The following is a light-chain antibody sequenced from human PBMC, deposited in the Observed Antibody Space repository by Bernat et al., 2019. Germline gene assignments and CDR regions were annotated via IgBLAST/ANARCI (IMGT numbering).Light chain of an antibody. V-gene: IGLV2-8*01. CDR1: SSDVGRYNF. Sequence: QSALTQPPSASGSPGQSVTISCTGTSSDVGRYNFVSWYQQHPGKAPKLMIYDITKRPSGVPDRCSGSKSGNTASLTVSGLQAEDEADYFCRSYAGGNNYDFGGGTKLTVL. CDR2: DIT. CDR3: RSYAGGNNYD. J-gene: IGLJ2*01.